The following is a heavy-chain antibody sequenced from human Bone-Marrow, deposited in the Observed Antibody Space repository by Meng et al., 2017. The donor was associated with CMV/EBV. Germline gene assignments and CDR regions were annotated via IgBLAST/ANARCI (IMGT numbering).Heavy chain of an antibody. Sequence: SETLSLTCTVSGGSISSSSYYWGWIRQPPGKGLEWIGSIYYSGSTYYNPSLKSRVTISVDTSKNQFSLKLSSVTAADTAVYYCAVYWGYFDYWGQGTRVTVSS. V-gene: IGHV4-39*07. CDR2: IYYSGST. J-gene: IGHJ4*02. D-gene: IGHD3-16*01. CDR3: AVYWGYFDY. CDR1: GGSISSSSYY.